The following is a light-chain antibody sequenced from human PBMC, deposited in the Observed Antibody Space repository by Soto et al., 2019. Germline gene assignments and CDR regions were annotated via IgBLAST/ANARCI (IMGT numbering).Light chain of an antibody. CDR1: QSVSNNY. CDR3: QQYGSSGT. Sequence: EIVLPQSPGPLSLSPGERATLSCMASQSVSNNYLAWYQRKPGQAPRLLIYGASNRATGIPDRFSGSGSGTDFTLTISRLEPEDFAVYYCQQYGSSGTFGQGTNVDNK. V-gene: IGKV3-20*01. CDR2: GAS. J-gene: IGKJ1*01.